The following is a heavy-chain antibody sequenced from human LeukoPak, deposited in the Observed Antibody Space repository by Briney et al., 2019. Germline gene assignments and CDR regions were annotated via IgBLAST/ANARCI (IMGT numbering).Heavy chain of an antibody. J-gene: IGHJ4*02. CDR2: ISAYNGNT. Sequence: ASVTVSCKASGYTFTSYGISWVRQAPGQGLEWMGWISAYNGNTNYAQKLQGRVTMTTDTSTSTAYMELRSLRSDDTAVYYCARDESVRVGSSPTKDWGQGTLVTVSS. D-gene: IGHD6-13*01. V-gene: IGHV1-18*01. CDR1: GYTFTSYG. CDR3: ARDESVRVGSSPTKD.